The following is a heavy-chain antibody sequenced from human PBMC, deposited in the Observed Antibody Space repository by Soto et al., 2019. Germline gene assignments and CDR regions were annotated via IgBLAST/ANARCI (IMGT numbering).Heavy chain of an antibody. D-gene: IGHD2-2*01. CDR1: GGTFSSYA. CDR2: IIPIFGTA. Sequence: SVKVSCKASGGTFSSYAISWVRQAPGQGLEWMGGIIPIFGTANYAQKFQGRVTITADESTSTAYMELSSLRSEDTAVYYCARVQGFVVVPAAMSRGLAGYYYGMDVWGQGTTVTVSS. J-gene: IGHJ6*02. CDR3: ARVQGFVVVPAAMSRGLAGYYYGMDV. V-gene: IGHV1-69*13.